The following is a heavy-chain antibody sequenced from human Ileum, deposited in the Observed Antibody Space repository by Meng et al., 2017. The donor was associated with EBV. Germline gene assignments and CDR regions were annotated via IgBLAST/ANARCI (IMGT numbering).Heavy chain of an antibody. CDR3: VRGGLGPWY. D-gene: IGHD3/OR15-3a*01. CDR2: IDTDGSTT. Sequence: EVLLGASGGGLVPPGGSLRLSCAASGFTFSNSWMHWLRQGPGKGLVWVSHIDTDGSTTNYAGSVKGRFTISRDNAKNTLSLQMNSLRVEDTAVYYCVRGGLGPWYWGQGTLVTVSS. J-gene: IGHJ4*02. V-gene: IGHV3-74*01. CDR1: GFTFSNSW.